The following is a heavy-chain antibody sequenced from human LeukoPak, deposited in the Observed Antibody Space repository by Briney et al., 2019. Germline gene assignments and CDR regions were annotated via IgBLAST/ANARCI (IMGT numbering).Heavy chain of an antibody. V-gene: IGHV3-23*01. Sequence: QTGGSLRLSCAASGFIFSSFAMSWVRQAPGKGLEWVSVISGSGGNTYYADSVKGRFTISRDNSKNTLYLQMNSLRAEDTAVYYCAREYAEGYDILTGYYHLWGQGTLVTVSS. CDR3: AREYAEGYDILTGYYHL. J-gene: IGHJ5*02. CDR2: ISGSGGNT. CDR1: GFIFSSFA. D-gene: IGHD3-9*01.